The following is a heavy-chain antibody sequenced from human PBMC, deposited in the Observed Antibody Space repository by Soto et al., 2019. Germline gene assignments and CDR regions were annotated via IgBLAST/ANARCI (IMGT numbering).Heavy chain of an antibody. CDR3: ASPEGYGSGSLDY. J-gene: IGHJ4*02. Sequence: AAGKVSCKSSGYTFTNYYIHCVRQAPGQGLEWMGIINPSGGSTSYAQKLQGRVPMTTDTSTSTVYMELSSLRSEDTAVYYCASPEGYGSGSLDYSGQGTLVTVSS. CDR1: GYTFTNYY. V-gene: IGHV1-46*03. D-gene: IGHD3-10*01. CDR2: INPSGGST.